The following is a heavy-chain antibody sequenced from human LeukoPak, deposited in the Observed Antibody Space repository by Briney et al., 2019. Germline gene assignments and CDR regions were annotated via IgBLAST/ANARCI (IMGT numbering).Heavy chain of an antibody. D-gene: IGHD3-22*01. J-gene: IGHJ4*02. CDR1: GFTFDDYG. CDR3: ARGGYYYDSSGYYLFGY. Sequence: PGGSLRLSCAASGFTFDDYGMSWVRQAPGKGLEWVSGINWNGGNTGYADSVKGRFTISRDNAKNSLYLQMNSLRAEDTALYYCARGGYYYDSSGYYLFGYWGQGTLVTVSS. V-gene: IGHV3-20*04. CDR2: INWNGGNT.